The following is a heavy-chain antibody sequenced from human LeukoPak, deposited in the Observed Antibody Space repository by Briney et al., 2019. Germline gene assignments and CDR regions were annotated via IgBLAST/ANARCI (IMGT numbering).Heavy chain of an antibody. CDR2: INHSGST. V-gene: IGHV4-39*07. CDR3: ARTKDSSGYPWYFDY. D-gene: IGHD3-22*01. CDR1: GDSISSGSYY. J-gene: IGHJ4*02. Sequence: PSQTLSLTCTVSGDSISSGSYYWSWIRQPPGKGLEWIGEINHSGSTNYNPSLKSRVTISVDTSKNQFSLKLSSVTAADTAVYYCARTKDSSGYPWYFDYWGQGTLVTVSS.